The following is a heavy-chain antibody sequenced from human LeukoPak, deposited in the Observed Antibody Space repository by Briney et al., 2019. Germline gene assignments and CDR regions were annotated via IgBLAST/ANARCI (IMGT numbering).Heavy chain of an antibody. CDR2: ISSGGGNI. Sequence: GGSLRLSCSASGFTFSRYEMIWVRQAPGKGMEWVSYISSGGGNIYYAVSVKGRFTISRDSAKSLLYLQMNSLRAEDTAVYYCARVQVVRGVRTNFDYWGQGTLVTVSS. CDR3: ARVQVVRGVRTNFDY. J-gene: IGHJ4*02. V-gene: IGHV3-48*03. CDR1: GFTFSRYE. D-gene: IGHD3-10*01.